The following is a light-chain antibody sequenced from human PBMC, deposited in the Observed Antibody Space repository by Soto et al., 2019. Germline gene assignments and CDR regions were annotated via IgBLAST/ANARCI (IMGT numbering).Light chain of an antibody. Sequence: EIQMTQSPSTLSGSVGDRFTITCRASQTISSWLAWYQQKPGKAPKLLIYKASTLKSGVPSRFSGSGSGTEFTLTISSLQPDDFATYYCQQYNILSTFGQGTKVDIK. V-gene: IGKV1-5*03. CDR2: KAS. J-gene: IGKJ1*01. CDR3: QQYNILST. CDR1: QTISSW.